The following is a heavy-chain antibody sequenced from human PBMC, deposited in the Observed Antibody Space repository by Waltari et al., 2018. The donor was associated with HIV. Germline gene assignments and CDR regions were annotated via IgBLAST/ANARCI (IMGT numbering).Heavy chain of an antibody. J-gene: IGHJ6*02. CDR2: INPSSGYA. Sequence: QVQVVQSGAEVKTPGASVKGSCKGPGNTFTGYYVHWVRQAPGHGLEWMGWINPSSGYANSEENFQGRVTMTTDTSNGTVYMEVNSLTSDDTAVYFCARGRGSCYYSSYGLDVWGQGTTVIVS. CDR1: GNTFTGYY. CDR3: ARGRGSCYYSSYGLDV. D-gene: IGHD3-10*01. V-gene: IGHV1-2*02.